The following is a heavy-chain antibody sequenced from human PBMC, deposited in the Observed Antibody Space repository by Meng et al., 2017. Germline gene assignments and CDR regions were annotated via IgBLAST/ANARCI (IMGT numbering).Heavy chain of an antibody. CDR1: GYTFTSYG. CDR2: ISAYNGNT. D-gene: IGHD3-10*01. V-gene: IGHV1-18*01. Sequence: ASVKVSCKASGYTFTSYGISWVRQAPGQGLEWMGWISAYNGNTNYAQKLQGRVTLTTDTSTSTADMELRSMRSDDTAVYYCASGSITMVRGEPYYYYGMDVWGQGTTVTVSS. J-gene: IGHJ6*02. CDR3: ASGSITMVRGEPYYYYGMDV.